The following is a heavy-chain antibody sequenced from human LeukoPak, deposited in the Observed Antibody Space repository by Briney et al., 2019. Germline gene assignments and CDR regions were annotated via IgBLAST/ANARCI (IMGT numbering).Heavy chain of an antibody. Sequence: PGGSLRLSCAASGFTFSTYAVTRVRQAPGKGLEWVSTISVSGSGGSTFYADSVKGRFTISRDNSKNTLYLQMSSLRAEDTAVYYCAKDRGRYYDSSGYYWGYYFDSWGQGILVTVST. CDR1: GFTFSTYA. CDR2: ISVSGSGGST. CDR3: AKDRGRYYDSSGYYWGYYFDS. J-gene: IGHJ4*02. D-gene: IGHD3-22*01. V-gene: IGHV3-23*01.